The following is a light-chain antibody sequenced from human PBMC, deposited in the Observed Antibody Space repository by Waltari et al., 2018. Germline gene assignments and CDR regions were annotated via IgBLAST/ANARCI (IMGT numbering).Light chain of an antibody. Sequence: SQSVLYSSNNKNYLAWYQQKPGQPPKLLIYWASTRESGVPDRFSGSGSGTDFTLTISSLQAEDVAVYYCQQYYGTPLWTFGQGTKVEIK. CDR2: WAS. J-gene: IGKJ1*01. CDR3: QQYYGTPLWT. V-gene: IGKV4-1*01. CDR1: QSVLYSSNNKNY.